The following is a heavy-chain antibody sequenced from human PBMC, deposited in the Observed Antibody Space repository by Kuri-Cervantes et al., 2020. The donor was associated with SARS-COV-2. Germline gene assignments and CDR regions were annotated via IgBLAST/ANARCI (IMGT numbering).Heavy chain of an antibody. CDR1: GGSVSSGSYY. V-gene: IGHV4-61*01. D-gene: IGHD3-10*01. Sequence: GSLRLSCTVSGGSVSSGSYYWSWIRQPPGKGLEWIGYIYYSGSTNYNPSLKSRVTISVDTSKNQFSLKLTSVTAADTAVYYCARGLATTMVRGVRLYWYFDLWGRGTLVTVSS. CDR3: ARGLATTMVRGVRLYWYFDL. CDR2: IYYSGST. J-gene: IGHJ2*01.